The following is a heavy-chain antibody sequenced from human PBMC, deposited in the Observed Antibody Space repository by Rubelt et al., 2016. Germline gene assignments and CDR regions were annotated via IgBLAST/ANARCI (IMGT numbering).Heavy chain of an antibody. J-gene: IGHJ5*02. D-gene: IGHD3-10*01. CDR2: ISAYNGNP. V-gene: IGHV1-18*01. CDR3: ARCYGSGSYGNWFDP. CDR1: GYTFTSYG. Sequence: QVQLVQSGAEVKKPGASVKVSCKASGYTFTSYGISWVRQAPGPGLEWMGWISAYNGNPNYAQKLKGRVNMTTDAYTGTGYRGRRSLRSDDTAVYDCARCYGSGSYGNWFDPWGQGTLVTVSS.